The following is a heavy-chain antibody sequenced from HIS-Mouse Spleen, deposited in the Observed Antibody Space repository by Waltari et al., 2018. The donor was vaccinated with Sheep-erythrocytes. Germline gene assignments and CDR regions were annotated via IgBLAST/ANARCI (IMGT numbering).Heavy chain of an antibody. CDR1: GFTFSSYS. Sequence: EVQLVESGGGLVKPGGSLRLSCAASGFTFSSYSMNWVRQAPGKGVEWVSSISSSSSYIYYADSVKGRFTISRDNAKNSLYLQMNSLRAEDTAVYYCARDQGDSGSYYYYYGMDVWGQGTTVTVSS. CDR3: ARDQGDSGSYYYYYGMDV. CDR2: ISSSSSYI. D-gene: IGHD1-26*01. J-gene: IGHJ6*02. V-gene: IGHV3-21*01.